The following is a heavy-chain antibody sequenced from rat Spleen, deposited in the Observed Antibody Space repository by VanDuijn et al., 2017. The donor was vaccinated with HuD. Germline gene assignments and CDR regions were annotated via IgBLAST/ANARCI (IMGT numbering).Heavy chain of an antibody. D-gene: IGHD1-12*02. CDR1: GFIFSDHY. Sequence: EVQLVESDGGLVQPGRSLKLSCAASGFIFSDHYVAWVRQAPTKGLEWVATINYDGRSTFYRDSVRDRFTISRENGKNTLYLQIDSLKSEDTATYYCATDTFYDGTYYPGGFDYWGQGVMVTVSS. J-gene: IGHJ2*01. V-gene: IGHV5-29*01. CDR3: ATDTFYDGTYYPGGFDY. CDR2: INYDGRST.